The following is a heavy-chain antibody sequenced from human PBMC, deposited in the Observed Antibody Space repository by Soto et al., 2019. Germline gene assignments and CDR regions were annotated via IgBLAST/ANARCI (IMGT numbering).Heavy chain of an antibody. CDR1: GYPFSAFD. CDR3: VRQPGGVATPGDDY. CDR2: RNPDSGDT. D-gene: IGHD2-15*01. Sequence: QVQLVQSGAEVKKPGASVKVSCEASGYPFSAFDINWVRQAGGQGREWMGWRNPDSGDTAFAQRLQDRITMTRSTSISTAYMELSRLTSDDTAVYFCVRQPGGVATPGDDYWGQGTLVTVSS. V-gene: IGHV1-8*01. J-gene: IGHJ4*02.